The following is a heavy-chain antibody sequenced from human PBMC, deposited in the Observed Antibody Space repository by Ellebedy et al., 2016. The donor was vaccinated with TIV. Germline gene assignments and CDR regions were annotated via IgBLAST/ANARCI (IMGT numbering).Heavy chain of an antibody. Sequence: SVKVSXXTSGGTFSSYAMSWVRQAPGQGLEWMGGIFPIVDSANYAQKFQGRVTITADESTSTVYMDLSSLRSEDTAVYYCARGLRIIGTPLPQNQYYYYTMDVWGQGTTVTVSS. D-gene: IGHD1-1*01. J-gene: IGHJ6*02. CDR3: ARGLRIIGTPLPQNQYYYYTMDV. CDR2: IFPIVDSA. V-gene: IGHV1-69*13. CDR1: GGTFSSYA.